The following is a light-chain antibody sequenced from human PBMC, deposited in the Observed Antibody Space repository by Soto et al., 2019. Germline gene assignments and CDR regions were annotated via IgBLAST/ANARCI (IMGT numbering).Light chain of an antibody. CDR3: PHYGSSRNT. V-gene: IGKV3-20*01. J-gene: IGKJ5*01. CDR2: GAS. CDR1: ESVISSH. Sequence: EIVLTQSPDTLSLSPGERATLSCRASESVISSHLAWYQQKPGQAPRLLIYGASSRATGIPDRFSGSGSGTDFTLTISRLEPEDFAVYYCPHYGSSRNTFGQGTRLEIK.